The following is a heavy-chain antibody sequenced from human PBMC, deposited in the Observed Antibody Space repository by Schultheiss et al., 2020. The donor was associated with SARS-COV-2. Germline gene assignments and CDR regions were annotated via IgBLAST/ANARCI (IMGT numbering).Heavy chain of an antibody. V-gene: IGHV3-48*04. CDR1: GFTFSSYA. CDR3: ARDRRYYGWFDP. D-gene: IGHD2/OR15-2a*01. J-gene: IGHJ5*02. Sequence: GESLKISCAASGFTFSSYAMSWVRQAPGKGLEWVSYITSDGTIYYADSVKGRFTVSRDNAKNSLYLQMNSLRAEDTAVYYCARDRRYYGWFDPWGQGTLVTVSS. CDR2: ITSDGTI.